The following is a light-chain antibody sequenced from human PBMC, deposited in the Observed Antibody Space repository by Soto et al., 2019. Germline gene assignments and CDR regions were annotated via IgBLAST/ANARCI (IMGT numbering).Light chain of an antibody. CDR3: SSYTSSSTLL. V-gene: IGLV2-14*01. CDR1: SSDVGGYNY. Sequence: QSALTQPASVSGSPGQSISISCTGTSSDVGGYNYVSWYQQHPGKAPKLMIYDVSNRPSGVSNRFSGSKSGNTASLTISVLQAEDEADYYCSSYTSSSTLLFGTGTKVTVL. CDR2: DVS. J-gene: IGLJ1*01.